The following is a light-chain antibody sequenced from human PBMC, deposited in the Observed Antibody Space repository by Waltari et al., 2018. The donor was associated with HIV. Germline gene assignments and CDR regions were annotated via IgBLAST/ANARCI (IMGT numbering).Light chain of an antibody. Sequence: EIVMTQSPATLSVSPGERATISCRASQSISSNLAWYQQKPGQAPRPLIYGASTRATGMPARFSGSGSGTEFTLTISSLQSEDFAVYYCQQYNNWPPWTFGQGTKVEIK. CDR3: QQYNNWPPWT. V-gene: IGKV3-15*01. CDR2: GAS. CDR1: QSISSN. J-gene: IGKJ1*01.